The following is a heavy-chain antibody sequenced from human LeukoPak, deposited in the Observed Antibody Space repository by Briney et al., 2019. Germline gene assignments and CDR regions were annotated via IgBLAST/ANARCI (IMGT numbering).Heavy chain of an antibody. CDR2: ISSSGSTI. V-gene: IGHV3-11*04. CDR3: ARDRMATITGENDY. CDR1: GYTFSDYY. J-gene: IGHJ4*02. D-gene: IGHD5-24*01. Sequence: GGSLRLSCAASGYTFSDYYLRWIRQAPGKALEGVSYISSSGSTIYYADSVKGRFTLSRDNPKNSLYLHIHSVRAEDTAEYYCARDRMATITGENDYWGQGTLVTVSS.